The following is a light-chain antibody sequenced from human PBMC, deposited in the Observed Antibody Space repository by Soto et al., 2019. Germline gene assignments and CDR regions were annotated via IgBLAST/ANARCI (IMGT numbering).Light chain of an antibody. CDR3: AAWDDSLNGRV. J-gene: IGLJ2*01. CDR1: SSKIGSNT. V-gene: IGLV1-44*01. Sequence: QSALTQPPSASGTPGQRVTISCSGSSSKIGSNTVNWYQQLPGTAPKLLIYSNNQRPSGVPDRFSGSKSGTSASLANSGLQSEDEADYYCAAWDDSLNGRVFGGGTKVTVL. CDR2: SNN.